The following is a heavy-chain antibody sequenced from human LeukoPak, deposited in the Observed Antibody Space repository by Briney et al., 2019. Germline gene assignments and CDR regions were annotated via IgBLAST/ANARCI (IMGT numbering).Heavy chain of an antibody. Sequence: SETLSLTCTVSGGSISSGGYYWSWIRQHPGKGLEWIGYIYYSGSTYYNPSLKSRVTISVDTSKNQFSLKLSSVTAADTAVYYCARSARFLEWTYTPPDAFDIWGQGTMVTVSS. J-gene: IGHJ3*02. D-gene: IGHD3-3*01. V-gene: IGHV4-31*03. CDR1: GGSISSGGYY. CDR2: IYYSGST. CDR3: ARSARFLEWTYTPPDAFDI.